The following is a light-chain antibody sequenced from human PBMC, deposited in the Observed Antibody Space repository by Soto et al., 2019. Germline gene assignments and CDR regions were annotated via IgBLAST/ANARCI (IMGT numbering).Light chain of an antibody. J-gene: IGKJ4*01. CDR3: MQALQTPLT. Sequence: DIVMTQSPLSLPVTPGEPASISCRSSQSLLHSNGYNYLDWYLQKPGQSPQLRIYLGSNRASGVPDRFNGSGSGTDFTLKISRVEGEDVGVYYCMQALQTPLTFGGGTKVEIK. CDR1: QSLLHSNGYNY. V-gene: IGKV2-28*01. CDR2: LGS.